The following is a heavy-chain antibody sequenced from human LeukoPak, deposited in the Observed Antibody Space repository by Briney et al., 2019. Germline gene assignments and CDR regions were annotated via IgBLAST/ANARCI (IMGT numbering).Heavy chain of an antibody. CDR3: AREYCSSTSCYFDY. J-gene: IGHJ4*02. V-gene: IGHV4-4*07. CDR2: IYTSGST. CDR1: GSISIYY. D-gene: IGHD2-2*01. Sequence: SETLSLTCTVSGSISIYYWNWIRQPAGKGLEWIGRIYTSGSTSYNPSLKSRVTISVDTSKNQFSLKLSSVTAADTAVYHCAREYCSSTSCYFDYWGQGTLATVSS.